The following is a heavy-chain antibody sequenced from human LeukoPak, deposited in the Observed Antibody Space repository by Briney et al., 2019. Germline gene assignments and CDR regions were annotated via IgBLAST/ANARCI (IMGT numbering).Heavy chain of an antibody. CDR1: GHTFTSYG. Sequence: ASVKVSCKASGHTFTSYGISWVRQAPGQGLEWVGWISAYNGNTNYAQKLQGRVTMTTDTSTSTAYMELRSLRSDDTAVYYCARSSSSWYGYYYYYMDVWGKGTTVTVSS. CDR2: ISAYNGNT. V-gene: IGHV1-18*01. D-gene: IGHD6-13*01. CDR3: ARSSSSWYGYYYYYMDV. J-gene: IGHJ6*03.